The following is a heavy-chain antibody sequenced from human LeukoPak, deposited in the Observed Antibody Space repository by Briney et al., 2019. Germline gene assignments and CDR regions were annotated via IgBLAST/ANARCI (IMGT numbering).Heavy chain of an antibody. D-gene: IGHD3-16*02. CDR3: ARVEGFIDY. V-gene: IGHV3-48*03. J-gene: IGHJ4*02. CDR1: GFTFSSYE. Sequence: GGSLRLSCAASGFTFSSYEINWVRQAPGKGLEWVSYISSSGSTKYYADSVKGRFTISRDNAKNSLYPQMISLRAEDTALYYCARVEGFIDYWGQGTLVTVSS. CDR2: ISSSGSTK.